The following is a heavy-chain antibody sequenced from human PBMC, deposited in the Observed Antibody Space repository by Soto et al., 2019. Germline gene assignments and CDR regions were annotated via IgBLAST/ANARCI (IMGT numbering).Heavy chain of an antibody. CDR1: CSSISSLDYY. CDR2: IYYSGST. CDR3: ARVLGYCSGGSCYSVRFDP. D-gene: IGHD2-15*01. Sequence: TLSLACPVACSSISSLDYYLSWIRQPPGKGREWIGYIYYSGSTYYNPSLKSRVTISVDTSKNQFSLKLSSVTADDTAVYYCARVLGYCSGGSCYSVRFDPWGQGTLVTVSS. V-gene: IGHV4-30-4*01. J-gene: IGHJ5*02.